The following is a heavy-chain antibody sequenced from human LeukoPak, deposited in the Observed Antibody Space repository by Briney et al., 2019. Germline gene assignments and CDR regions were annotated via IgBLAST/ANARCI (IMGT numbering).Heavy chain of an antibody. CDR2: IYYSGSA. V-gene: IGHV4-39*01. D-gene: IGHD3-22*01. CDR1: GGSISSSSYY. J-gene: IGHJ4*02. Sequence: SETLSLTCTASGGSISSSSYYWGWIRQPPGKGLEWIGTIYYSGSAYYNPSLKSRVTISVDTSKNQFSLKLSSVTAADTAVYYCARSDAYYYDSSGCWSYWGQGTLVTVSS. CDR3: ARSDAYYYDSSGCWSY.